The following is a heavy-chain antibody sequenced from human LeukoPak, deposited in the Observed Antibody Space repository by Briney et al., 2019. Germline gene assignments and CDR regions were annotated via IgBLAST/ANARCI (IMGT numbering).Heavy chain of an antibody. D-gene: IGHD6-13*01. CDR2: INTNTGNP. V-gene: IGHV7-4-1*02. CDR1: GYTFTSYS. J-gene: IGHJ4*02. Sequence: ASVKVSCKASGYTFTSYSMNWVRQAPGQGLEWVGWINTNTGNPTYAQGFTGRFVFSLDTSVSTAYLQISSLKAEDTAVYYCARVGQYSSSWYVGSFGYWGQGTLVTVSS. CDR3: ARVGQYSSSWYVGSFGY.